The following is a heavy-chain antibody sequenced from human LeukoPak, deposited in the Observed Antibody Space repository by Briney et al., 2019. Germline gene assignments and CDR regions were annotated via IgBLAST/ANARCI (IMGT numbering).Heavy chain of an antibody. CDR1: GGSISSYY. CDR3: ARRVGAVAGTGSFDY. V-gene: IGHV4-59*08. CDR2: IYYSGST. Sequence: SETLSLTCTASGGSISSYYWSWIRQPPGKGLEWIGYIYYSGSTNYNTSLKSRVTISVDTSKKQFSLKLSSVTAADTAVYYCARRVGAVAGTGSFDYWGQGTLVTVSS. J-gene: IGHJ4*02. D-gene: IGHD6-19*01.